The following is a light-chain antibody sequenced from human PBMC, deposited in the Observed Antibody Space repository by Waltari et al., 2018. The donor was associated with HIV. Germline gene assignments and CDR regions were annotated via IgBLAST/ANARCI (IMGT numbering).Light chain of an antibody. CDR1: NSNIGAAYE. V-gene: IGLV1-40*01. CDR2: ATN. CDR3: QSYDSSLSGSV. Sequence: QSALTPPPSVSGAPGQRVTSSCTGSNSNIGAAYEVHGCQQLPGTAPKLVTYATNNRPSGVPDRFSGSKSGTSASLAISGLQAEDEADYYCQSYDSSLSGSVFGGGTKLTVL. J-gene: IGLJ2*01.